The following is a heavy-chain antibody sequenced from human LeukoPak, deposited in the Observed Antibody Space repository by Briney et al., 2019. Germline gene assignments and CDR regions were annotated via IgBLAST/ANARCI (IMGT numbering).Heavy chain of an antibody. CDR3: AKRDVVVVSASDY. CDR1: GFTFSSLA. V-gene: IGHV3-23*01. CDR2: ISGGGGTT. J-gene: IGHJ4*02. Sequence: GGSLSLSCVASGFTFSSLAMSWVRQAPGKGLESVPSISGGGGTTNYASSVKGRSTIYRDNSKHTLYLQMNSQRAEDTAVYYCAKRDVVVVSASDYWGQGTLVTVSS. D-gene: IGHD2-21*02.